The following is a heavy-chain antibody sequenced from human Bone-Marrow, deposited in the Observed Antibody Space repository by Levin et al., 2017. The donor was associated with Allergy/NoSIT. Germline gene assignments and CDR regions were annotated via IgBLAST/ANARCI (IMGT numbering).Heavy chain of an antibody. Sequence: PSETLSLTCVVSGASIGSSRDYWSWIRQPPGKGLEWIGYIYYSGSTNNNPSLKSRVTISVDTSKNQFSLKLTSVTAADTAVYYCARAYDGYNWSFDYWGRGALVTVSS. V-gene: IGHV4-61*01. CDR2: IYYSGST. J-gene: IGHJ4*02. CDR3: ARAYDGYNWSFDY. D-gene: IGHD5-24*01. CDR1: GASIGSSRDY.